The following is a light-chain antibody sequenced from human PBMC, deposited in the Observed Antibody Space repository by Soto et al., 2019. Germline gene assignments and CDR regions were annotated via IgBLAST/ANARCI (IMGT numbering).Light chain of an antibody. V-gene: IGKV1-9*01. J-gene: IGKJ3*01. CDR2: AAS. Sequence: IRMTQSPSSLSASVGDRVTITCRTSQSIRSSLNWYQQKPGKAPKLLIYAASTLQSGVPSRFSGSGSGTEFTLTISSLQPEDFATYYCQQLNSYPRGTFGPGTKVDIK. CDR1: QSIRSS. CDR3: QQLNSYPRGT.